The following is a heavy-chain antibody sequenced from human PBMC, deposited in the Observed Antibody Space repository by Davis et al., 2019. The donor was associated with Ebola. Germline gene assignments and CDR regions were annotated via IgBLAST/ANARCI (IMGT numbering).Heavy chain of an antibody. V-gene: IGHV1-18*01. CDR3: ARGRNGGWDFDY. D-gene: IGHD6-19*01. CDR1: GYNFRDYG. J-gene: IGHJ4*02. CDR2: ISAYNGHT. Sequence: AASVKVSCKASGYNFRDYGFSWVRQAPGQGLEWMAWISAYNGHTNYAQKFQGRLTLNTDTSTSTVYMELRSLTSDDTAEYYCARGRNGGWDFDYWGQGTRVTVSS.